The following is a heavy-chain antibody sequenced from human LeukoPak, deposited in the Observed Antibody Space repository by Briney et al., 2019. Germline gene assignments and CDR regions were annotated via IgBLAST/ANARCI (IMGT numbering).Heavy chain of an antibody. J-gene: IGHJ4*02. V-gene: IGHV3-64*01. CDR2: IGYGGDT. CDR3: ARVGGSGSFDS. Sequence: WGSLRLSGAASGFTISSDSMHWIRQAPGKGLEYVSAIGYGGDTYYANSVKGRFTISRDISKNTLYLQMGSLRPEDMAVYYCARVGGSGSFDSWGQGTLVSVSS. CDR1: GFTISSDS. D-gene: IGHD6-19*01.